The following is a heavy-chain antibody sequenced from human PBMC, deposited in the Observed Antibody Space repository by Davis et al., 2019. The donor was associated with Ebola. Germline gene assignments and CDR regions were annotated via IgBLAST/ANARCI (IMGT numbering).Heavy chain of an antibody. Sequence: SETLSLTCAVYGGSFSGYYWSWIRQPPGKGLEWIGEINHSGSTNYNPSLKSRVTISVDTSKNQFSLKLSSVTAADTAVYYCSGTVTTSSASHRVDYWGQGTLVTVSS. CDR1: GGSFSGYY. V-gene: IGHV4-34*01. CDR2: INHSGST. J-gene: IGHJ4*02. CDR3: SGTVTTSSASHRVDY. D-gene: IGHD4-11*01.